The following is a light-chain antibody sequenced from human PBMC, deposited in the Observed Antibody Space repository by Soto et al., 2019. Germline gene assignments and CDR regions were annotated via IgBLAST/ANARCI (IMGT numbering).Light chain of an antibody. CDR1: QSVSSSY. CDR2: DAS. Sequence: EIVLTQSPGTLALSPGERATLSCRASQSVSSSYLAWYQQKPGQARRLLIYDASSRAPGIPDRFSGSGSGKDFTLTISRLEPEDFAVYFCQQYGSSPYTFGQGTKLEIK. V-gene: IGKV3-20*01. CDR3: QQYGSSPYT. J-gene: IGKJ2*01.